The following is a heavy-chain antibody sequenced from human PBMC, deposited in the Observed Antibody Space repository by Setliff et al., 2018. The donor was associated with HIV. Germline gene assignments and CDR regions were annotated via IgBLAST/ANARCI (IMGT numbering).Heavy chain of an antibody. CDR1: GYTFTSYY. D-gene: IGHD4-17*01. CDR3: ARGQASNDYGVSF. J-gene: IGHJ3*01. V-gene: IGHV1-46*01. CDR2: INPGGGNT. Sequence: GASVKVSCKASGYTFTSYYLHWVRQAPGQGLEWMGMINPGGGNTRYAQRFQGRVSMTRDTSTSTVYMELSSLRSEDTAVYYCARGQASNDYGVSFWGQGTMVTVSS.